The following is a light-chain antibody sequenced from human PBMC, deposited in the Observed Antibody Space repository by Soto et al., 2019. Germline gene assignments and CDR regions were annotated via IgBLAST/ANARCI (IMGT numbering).Light chain of an antibody. CDR2: WAS. CDR3: QQYYSTPPT. J-gene: IGKJ4*01. V-gene: IGKV4-1*01. CDR1: QSVLYSSNNKNY. Sequence: EIVMTQSPDSLAVSLGERATINCKSSQSVLYSSNNKNYLAWYQQKPGQTPKLLIYWASTRESGVPDRFSGSGSGTDFTLTISSLQAEDGAVYYCQQYYSTPPTFGGGSKVEIK.